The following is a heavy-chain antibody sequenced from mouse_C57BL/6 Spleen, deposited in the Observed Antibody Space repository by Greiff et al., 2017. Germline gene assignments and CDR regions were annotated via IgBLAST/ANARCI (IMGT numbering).Heavy chain of an antibody. J-gene: IGHJ4*01. V-gene: IGHV2-9-1*01. Sequence: VKLQESGPGLVAPSQSLSITCTVSGFSLTSYAISWVRQPPGKGLEWLGVIWTGGGTNYNSALKSRLSISKDNSKSQVFLKMNSLQTDDTARYYCARNYYGSSYRDYYAMDYWGQGTSVTVSS. CDR3: ARNYYGSSYRDYYAMDY. CDR1: GFSLTSYA. D-gene: IGHD1-1*01. CDR2: IWTGGGT.